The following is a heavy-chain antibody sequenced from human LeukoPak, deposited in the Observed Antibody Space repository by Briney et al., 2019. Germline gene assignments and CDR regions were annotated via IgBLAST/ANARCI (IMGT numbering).Heavy chain of an antibody. CDR3: ARGLVIPAAMGEFDY. CDR2: INVYNGNT. Sequence: ASLKVSCKASGYTFTTSGINWVRPAPGQGLEWMGCINVYNGNTNYAQKFQGRITMTRDTSTNTAYMELRSLKSDDTAVYYCARGLVIPAAMGEFDYWGQGTLIAVSS. J-gene: IGHJ4*02. V-gene: IGHV1-18*01. D-gene: IGHD2-2*01. CDR1: GYTFTTSG.